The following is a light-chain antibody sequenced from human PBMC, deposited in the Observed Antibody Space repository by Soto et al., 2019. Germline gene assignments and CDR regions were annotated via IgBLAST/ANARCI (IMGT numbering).Light chain of an antibody. Sequence: DIVMTQSPLSLPVTPGEPASIPCRSSQSLLYSNGFNYLDWYLQRPGQSPQLLISLGSNRASGVPDRFSGSGSGTDFTLKISRVEAADVGVYYCMQALQSISFGQGTRMEIK. V-gene: IGKV2-28*01. CDR1: QSLLYSNGFNY. CDR2: LGS. CDR3: MQALQSIS. J-gene: IGKJ5*01.